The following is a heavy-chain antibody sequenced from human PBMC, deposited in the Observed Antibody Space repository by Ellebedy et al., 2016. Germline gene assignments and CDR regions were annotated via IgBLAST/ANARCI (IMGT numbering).Heavy chain of an antibody. CDR3: ATVGGQGELLFH. CDR2: FDPEDGET. V-gene: IGHV1-24*01. J-gene: IGHJ4*02. D-gene: IGHD3-10*01. CDR1: GYTLTELS. Sequence: ASVKVSXXVSGYTLTELSMHWVRQAPGKGLEWMGGFDPEDGETIYAQKFQGRVTMTEDTSTDTAYMELSSLRSEDTAVYYCATVGGQGELLFHWGQGTLVTVSS.